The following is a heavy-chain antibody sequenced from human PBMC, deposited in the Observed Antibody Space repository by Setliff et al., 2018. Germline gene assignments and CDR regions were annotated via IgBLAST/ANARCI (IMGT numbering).Heavy chain of an antibody. Sequence: TGGSLRLSCVASGFDFSSYGMHWVRQAPGKGLEWVSLIRYDGSTKDYADSVKGRFSVSRDNSRNTVYLQMNSLTAEDTAMYYCATLSKDLNYWGQGTLVTVSS. CDR1: GFDFSSYG. J-gene: IGHJ4*02. CDR2: IRYDGSTK. V-gene: IGHV3-30*02. D-gene: IGHD3-3*01. CDR3: ATLSKDLNY.